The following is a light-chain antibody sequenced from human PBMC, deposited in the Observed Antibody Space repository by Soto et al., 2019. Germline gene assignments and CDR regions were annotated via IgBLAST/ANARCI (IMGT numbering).Light chain of an antibody. CDR1: NSITTW. Sequence: ILMTQSPSTRSASVGGRGTITHRASNSITTWFAWNPQQPPKPPKVLIYDVSTFGRGVPSRFSGSGYGTDFTLTISRLQPDDFATYYCEPYNNTFGQGTKVDI. J-gene: IGKJ2*01. V-gene: IGKV1-5*01. CDR3: EPYNNT. CDR2: DVS.